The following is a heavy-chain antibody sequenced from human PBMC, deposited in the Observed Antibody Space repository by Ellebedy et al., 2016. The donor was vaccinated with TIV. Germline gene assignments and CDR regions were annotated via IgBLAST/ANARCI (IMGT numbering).Heavy chain of an antibody. CDR3: TRLHDFWSGYYPGGFDY. D-gene: IGHD3-3*01. J-gene: IGHJ4*02. CDR2: IKSKTDGGTT. CDR1: GFTFSNAW. Sequence: GGSLRLSCAASGFTFSNAWMSWVRQAPGKGLEWVGRIKSKTDGGTTDYAAPVKGRFTISRDDSKNTLYLQMNSLKTEDTAVYYCTRLHDFWSGYYPGGFDYWGQGTLVTVSS. V-gene: IGHV3-15*01.